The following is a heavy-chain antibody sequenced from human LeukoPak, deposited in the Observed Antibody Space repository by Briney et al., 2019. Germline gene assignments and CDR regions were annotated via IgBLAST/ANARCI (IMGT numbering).Heavy chain of an antibody. Sequence: GESLKISCKGSGYSFTSYWIGWVRQMPGKGLEWMGIIYPGDSDTRYSPSFQGQVTISADKSINTAYLQWSSLKASDTAMYYCARPHSSGWYYFDHWGQGTLVTVSS. CDR2: IYPGDSDT. CDR3: ARPHSSGWYYFDH. V-gene: IGHV5-51*01. CDR1: GYSFTSYW. J-gene: IGHJ4*02. D-gene: IGHD6-19*01.